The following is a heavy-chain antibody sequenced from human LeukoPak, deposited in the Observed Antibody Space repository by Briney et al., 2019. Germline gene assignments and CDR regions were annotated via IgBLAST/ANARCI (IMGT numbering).Heavy chain of an antibody. CDR3: AKSPYSSGWYDAFDI. CDR2: ISGSGGST. V-gene: IGHV3-23*01. J-gene: IGHJ3*02. Sequence: GFLRLSCAASGFTFSSYAMSWVRQAPGEGLEWVSAISGSGGSTYYADSVKGRFTISRDNSKNTLYLQMNSLRAEDTAVYYCAKSPYSSGWYDAFDIWGQGTMVTVSS. D-gene: IGHD6-19*01. CDR1: GFTFSSYA.